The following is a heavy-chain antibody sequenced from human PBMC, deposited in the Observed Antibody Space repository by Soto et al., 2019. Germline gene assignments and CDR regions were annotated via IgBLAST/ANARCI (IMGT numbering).Heavy chain of an antibody. CDR1: GYTFTSYY. CDR2: INPSGGST. V-gene: IGHV1-46*01. CDR3: ASSYYGGLLDY. Sequence: QVQLVQSGAEVKKPGASVKVSCKASGYTFTSYYMHWVRQAPGQGLEWMGIINPSGGSTSYAQKFQGRVTMTRDTSTSTVYMELRSLRSEDTAVYYCASSYYGGLLDYWGQGTLVTVSS. D-gene: IGHD3-10*01. J-gene: IGHJ4*02.